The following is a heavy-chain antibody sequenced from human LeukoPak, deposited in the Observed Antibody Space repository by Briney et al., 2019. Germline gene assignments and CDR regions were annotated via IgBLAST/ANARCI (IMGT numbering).Heavy chain of an antibody. CDR2: IYTSGST. Sequence: SETLSLTCTVSGGSISSYYWSWIRQPAGKGLEWIGRIYTSGSTNYNPSLKSRVTISVDTSKNQFSLKLSSVTAADTAVYYCATKTRGYSYGDYWGQGTLVTVSS. J-gene: IGHJ4*02. V-gene: IGHV4-4*07. CDR1: GGSISSYY. CDR3: ATKTRGYSYGDY. D-gene: IGHD5-18*01.